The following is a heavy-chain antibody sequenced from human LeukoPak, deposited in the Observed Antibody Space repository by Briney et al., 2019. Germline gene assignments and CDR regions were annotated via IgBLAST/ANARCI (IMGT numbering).Heavy chain of an antibody. Sequence: SGGSLRLSCVASGFTFSDYYTSWIRQAPGKGLEWISYISRSGGSIYYADSEKGRFTTSRENAKNSLYLQRKSLSPEKRTVYYCASLTAGFSINRNNANNSLYLKMNSMRAEDTAVYYCARDSPCAATGPYYYYYYYMDVWGKGTTVTISS. CDR1: GFTFSDYY. CDR3: ASLTAGFSINRNNANNSLYLKMNSMRAEDTAVYYCARDSPCAATGPYYYYYYYMDV. D-gene: IGHD3-10*01. J-gene: IGHJ6*03. CDR2: ISRSGGSI. V-gene: IGHV3-11*01.